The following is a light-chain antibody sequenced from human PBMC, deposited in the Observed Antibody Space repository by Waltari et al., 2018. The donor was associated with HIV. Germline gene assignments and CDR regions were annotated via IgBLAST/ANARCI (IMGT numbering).Light chain of an antibody. CDR2: GAS. V-gene: IGKV3-11*01. J-gene: IGKJ4*01. CDR3: HQRRDWPPSVS. CDR1: QYISSH. Sequence: EIVLTQSPVTLSLSPGERATLSCRASQYISSHLAWYQQKPCQAPRLLISGASNRAAGIPARFSGSGSGTDFTLTITSLEPEDFAVYYCHQRRDWPPSVSFGGGTKVEIK.